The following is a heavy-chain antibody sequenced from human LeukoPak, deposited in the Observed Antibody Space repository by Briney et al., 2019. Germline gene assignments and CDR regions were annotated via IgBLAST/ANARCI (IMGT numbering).Heavy chain of an antibody. Sequence: SETLSLTCAVSGYSISSGYYWSWIRQPAGKGLEWIGRIYTSGSANYNPSLKSRVTISVDTSKNQFSLKLKSVTAADTAVYYCARGEYYYGSGTLNWFDPWGQGTLVTVSS. CDR1: GYSISSGYY. J-gene: IGHJ5*02. V-gene: IGHV4-61*02. D-gene: IGHD3-10*01. CDR2: IYTSGSA. CDR3: ARGEYYYGSGTLNWFDP.